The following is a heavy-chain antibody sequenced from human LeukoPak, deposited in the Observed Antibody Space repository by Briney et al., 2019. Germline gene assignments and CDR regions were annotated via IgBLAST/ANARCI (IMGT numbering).Heavy chain of an antibody. CDR3: ARAVLSYCSGGSCPYFDY. Sequence: SETLSLTCAVSGGSNSSGGYSWSWIRQPPGKGLEWIGYIYYSGSTYYNPSLKSRVTISVDTSKNQFSLKLSSVTAADTAIYYCARAVLSYCSGGSCPYFDYWGQGTLVTVSS. V-gene: IGHV4-30-4*07. J-gene: IGHJ4*02. CDR1: GGSNSSGGYS. CDR2: IYYSGST. D-gene: IGHD2-15*01.